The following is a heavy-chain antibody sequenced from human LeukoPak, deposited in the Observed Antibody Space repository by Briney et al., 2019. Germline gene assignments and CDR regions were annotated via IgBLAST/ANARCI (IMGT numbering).Heavy chain of an antibody. CDR1: GGSISSSSYY. Sequence: SETLSLTCTVSGGSISSSSYYWGWIRQPPGKGLEWIGSIYYIGSGTTYYNPSLKSRVTISVDTSKNQFSLRLRSVTAADTAVYYCARHSGSEVTWDYWGQGTLVTVSS. CDR2: IYYIGSGTT. CDR3: ARHSGSEVTWDY. J-gene: IGHJ4*02. V-gene: IGHV4-39*01. D-gene: IGHD3-10*01.